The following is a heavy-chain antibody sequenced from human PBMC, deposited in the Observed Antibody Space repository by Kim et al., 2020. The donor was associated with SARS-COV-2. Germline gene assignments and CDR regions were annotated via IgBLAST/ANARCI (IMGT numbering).Heavy chain of an antibody. V-gene: IGHV3-66*01. CDR2: IYRGGST. J-gene: IGHJ4*02. CDR3: AREGS. Sequence: IYRGGSTYYADSGKGRFTISRDNSKNTLYLQMNSLRAEDTAVYYCAREGSWGQGTLVTVSS.